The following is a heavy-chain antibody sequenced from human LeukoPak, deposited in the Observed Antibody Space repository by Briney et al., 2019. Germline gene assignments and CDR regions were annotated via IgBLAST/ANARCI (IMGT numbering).Heavy chain of an antibody. V-gene: IGHV4-39*07. D-gene: IGHD4-17*01. CDR3: ARDMVTTVMLGYFDY. J-gene: IGHJ4*02. CDR2: IYYSGST. Sequence: SETLSLTCTVSGGSISSSSYYWGWIRQPPGKGLEWIGSIYYSGSTYYNPSLKSRVTISVDTSKNQFSLKLSSVTAADTAVYYCARDMVTTVMLGYFDYWGQGTLVTVSS. CDR1: GGSISSSSYY.